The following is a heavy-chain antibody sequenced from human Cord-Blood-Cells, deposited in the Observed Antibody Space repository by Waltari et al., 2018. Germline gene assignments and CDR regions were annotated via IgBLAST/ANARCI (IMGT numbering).Heavy chain of an antibody. CDR2: IRYDGSNK. Sequence: QVQLVESGGGVVQPGGSLRLSCAASGFTFSSYGMHWVRQAPGKGLEWVAFIRYDGSNKYYADSVKGRFTISRDNSKNTLYLQMNSLRAEDTAVYYCAKEDSYGYGSTTWYYYGMDVWGQGTTVTVSS. V-gene: IGHV3-30*02. J-gene: IGHJ6*02. CDR1: GFTFSSYG. D-gene: IGHD5-18*01. CDR3: AKEDSYGYGSTTWYYYGMDV.